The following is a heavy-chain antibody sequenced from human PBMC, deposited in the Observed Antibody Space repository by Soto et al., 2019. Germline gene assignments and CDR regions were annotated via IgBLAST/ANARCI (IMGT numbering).Heavy chain of an antibody. CDR1: GYTFTSYG. CDR2: ISAYNGNT. V-gene: IGHV1-18*01. Sequence: GGSVKVSCKASGYTFTSYGISWVRQAPGQGLEWMGWISAYNGNTNYAQKLQGRVTMTTDTSTSTAYMELRSLRSDDTAVYYCARVRVSGYCSGGSCFRASFYYYGMDVWGQGTTVTVSS. D-gene: IGHD2-15*01. CDR3: ARVRVSGYCSGGSCFRASFYYYGMDV. J-gene: IGHJ6*02.